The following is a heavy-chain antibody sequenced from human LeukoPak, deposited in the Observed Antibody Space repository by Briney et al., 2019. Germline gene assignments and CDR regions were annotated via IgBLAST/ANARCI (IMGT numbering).Heavy chain of an antibody. CDR1: GFTFSGST. CDR3: ARLICRGGSCYGKHYFDY. J-gene: IGHJ4*02. V-gene: IGHV3-21*01. CDR2: ITGDSDYI. D-gene: IGHD2-15*01. Sequence: PGGSLRLSCAASGFTFSGSTMDWVRQAPGKGREWVSSITGDSDYIYYAESVKGRFTISRDNTKNSLSLQMNSLRAEDTAVYYCARLICRGGSCYGKHYFDYWGQGALVTVSS.